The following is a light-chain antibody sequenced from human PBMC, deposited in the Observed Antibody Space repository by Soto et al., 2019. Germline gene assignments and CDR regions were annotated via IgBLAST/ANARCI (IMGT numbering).Light chain of an antibody. V-gene: IGKV3-20*01. CDR1: QHIRSNY. Sequence: ESVLTQSPGTLSLSPGERATLSCRASQHIRSNYLAWYQHKPGQAPRLLIYGASSRATGIPDRFSGSGSGTEFTLTISSLQSEDFATYSCQQLHSWGVTFGGGTKVDIK. CDR2: GAS. CDR3: QQLHSWGVT. J-gene: IGKJ4*01.